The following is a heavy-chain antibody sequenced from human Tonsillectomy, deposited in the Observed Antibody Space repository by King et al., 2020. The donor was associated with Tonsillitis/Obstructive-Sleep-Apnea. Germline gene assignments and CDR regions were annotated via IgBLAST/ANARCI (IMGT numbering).Heavy chain of an antibody. CDR1: GDSIISDIL. V-gene: IGHV4-4*02. CDR2: ILHTGLT. CDR3: ATRPLPGGGRYCSGANCYSIAY. D-gene: IGHD2-15*01. J-gene: IGHJ4*02. Sequence: QLQESGPGLVTPSGTLSLTCTVSGDSIISDILWTWVRQPPGKGLEWIGLILHTGLTNYNPSLKSRVTISIDQSKNQFSLNLNSVTAADTAVYFFATRPLPGGGRYCSGANCYSIAYWGQGTLVTVSS.